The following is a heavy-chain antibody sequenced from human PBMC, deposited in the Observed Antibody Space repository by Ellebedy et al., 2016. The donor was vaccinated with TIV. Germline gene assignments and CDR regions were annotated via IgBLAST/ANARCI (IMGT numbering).Heavy chain of an antibody. CDR1: GGTFSSYA. CDR3: AREGNAQGFDY. Sequence: ASVKVSCKASGGTFSSYAISWVRQAPGQGLEWMGIIDPSGGSTSYAQKLQGRVTMTRDTSTSTVYMELSSLRSEDTAVYYCAREGNAQGFDYWGQGTLVTVSS. D-gene: IGHD4-23*01. V-gene: IGHV1-46*04. J-gene: IGHJ4*02. CDR2: IDPSGGST.